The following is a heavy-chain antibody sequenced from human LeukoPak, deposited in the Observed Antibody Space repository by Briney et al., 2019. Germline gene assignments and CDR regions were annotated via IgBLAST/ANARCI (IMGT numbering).Heavy chain of an antibody. CDR3: ARLPGPIWGGYDEYYFDY. Sequence: SETLSLTCTVSGGSISSYYWSWIRQPPGKGLEWIGYIYYSGSTNYNPSLKSRVTISVDTSKNQFSLRLSSVTAAGTAVYYCARLPGPIWGGYDEYYFDYWGQGTLVTVSS. J-gene: IGHJ4*02. D-gene: IGHD5-12*01. V-gene: IGHV4-59*12. CDR1: GGSISSYY. CDR2: IYYSGST.